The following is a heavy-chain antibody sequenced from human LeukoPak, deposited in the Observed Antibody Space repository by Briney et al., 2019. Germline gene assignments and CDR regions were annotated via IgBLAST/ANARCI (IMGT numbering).Heavy chain of an antibody. CDR3: ARYGTVRNFDY. V-gene: IGHV4-61*01. J-gene: IGHJ4*02. D-gene: IGHD1-1*01. CDR1: GGSVSSGSYY. Sequence: SETLSLTCTVSGGSVSSGSYYWGWIRQPPGKGLEWIGYIYYSGSTNYNPSLKSRVTISVDTSKNQFSLKLSSVTAADTAVYYCARYGTVRNFDYWGQGTLVTVSS. CDR2: IYYSGST.